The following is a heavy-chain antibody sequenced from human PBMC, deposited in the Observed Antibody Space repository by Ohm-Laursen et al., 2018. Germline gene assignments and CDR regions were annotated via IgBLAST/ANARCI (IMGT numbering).Heavy chain of an antibody. J-gene: IGHJ1*01. CDR2: IIPIFATA. V-gene: IGHV1-69*13. D-gene: IGHD3-22*01. CDR3: ARGSTLHYNYYDSSGGEYFQH. Sequence: ASVKVSCKASGGTFSSYAISWVRQAPRQGLEWMGGIIPIFATANYAQKFHDRVTITADESTSTAYMELSSLTSEDTAMYYCARGSTLHYNYYDSSGGEYFQHWGQGTLVTVSS. CDR1: GGTFSSYA.